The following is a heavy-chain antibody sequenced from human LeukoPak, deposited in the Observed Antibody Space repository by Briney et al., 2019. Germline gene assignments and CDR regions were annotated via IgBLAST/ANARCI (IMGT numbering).Heavy chain of an antibody. Sequence: GGSRRLSCSASGFTFTNAWMSWVRQAPGKGLERVGRIESTAVGGTADYAAPVRGRFTISRDDSKNTLYLQMNSLKIEDTGVYYCTTDFDMWGQGTMVTVSS. V-gene: IGHV3-15*04. CDR1: GFTFTNAW. CDR3: TTDFDM. CDR2: IESTAVGGTA. J-gene: IGHJ3*02.